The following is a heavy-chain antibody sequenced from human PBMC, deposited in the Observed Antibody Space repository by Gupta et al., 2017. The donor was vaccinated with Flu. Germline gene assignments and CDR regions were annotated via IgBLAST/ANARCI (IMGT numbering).Heavy chain of an antibody. D-gene: IGHD1-7*01. CDR2: ISYDGSNQ. Sequence: QVQLVASGGGVVQPGRSLRLSCAASGFPFSSYAMHCVRPAPGTGMHWVRQAHGKGVEWVAVISYDGSNQWFVDSVRGRFTIARDNSKNTLYLQMNSLRPEDTAVYYCAKGGLHNWNYDGDYWGQGTLVTVSS. CDR3: AKGGLHNWNYDGDY. V-gene: IGHV3-30*18. J-gene: IGHJ4*02. CDR1: GFPFSSYA.